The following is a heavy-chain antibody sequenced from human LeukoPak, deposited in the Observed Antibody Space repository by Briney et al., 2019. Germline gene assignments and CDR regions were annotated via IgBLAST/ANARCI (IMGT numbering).Heavy chain of an antibody. V-gene: IGHV3-21*06. D-gene: IGHD3-22*01. J-gene: IGHJ3*02. Sequence: GGSLRLSCAASGFTVSNYSMMWVRQAPGKGLEWVSSINSRRSYMYYADSLKGRFTISRDNAKNSLYLQMNSLRAEDTAVYYCARERADYYDSSGYYDAFDSWGQGTMVTVSS. CDR2: INSRRSYM. CDR3: ARERADYYDSSGYYDAFDS. CDR1: GFTVSNYS.